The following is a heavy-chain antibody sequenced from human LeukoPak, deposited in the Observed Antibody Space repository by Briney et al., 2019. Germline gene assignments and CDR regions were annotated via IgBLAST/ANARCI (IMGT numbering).Heavy chain of an antibody. CDR2: ISYDESDK. V-gene: IGHV3-30*04. D-gene: IGHD2-2*01. CDR1: GFTFSSYA. Sequence: GGSLRLSCAASGFTFSSYAMHWVRQAPGKGLEWVTVISYDESDKYYADSVKGRFTISRDNSKNTLYLQMNSLRAEDTAVYYCSKWKAIVLVPAARSPIDYWGQGTLVTVSS. CDR3: SKWKAIVLVPAARSPIDY. J-gene: IGHJ4*02.